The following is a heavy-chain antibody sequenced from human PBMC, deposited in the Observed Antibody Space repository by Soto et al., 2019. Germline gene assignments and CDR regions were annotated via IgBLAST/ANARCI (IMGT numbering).Heavy chain of an antibody. CDR3: ARSYYLADAFDV. Sequence: ASVKVSCKASGFRFSDYGFNWLRQAPGQGLEWMGWISAFNGNTETAQGLQDRVTMTTASSTTTAHIDLTNLTTDDTAIYYCARSYYLADAFDVWGQGTMVTVSS. J-gene: IGHJ3*01. CDR1: GFRFSDYG. D-gene: IGHD3-16*01. CDR2: ISAFNGNT. V-gene: IGHV1-18*01.